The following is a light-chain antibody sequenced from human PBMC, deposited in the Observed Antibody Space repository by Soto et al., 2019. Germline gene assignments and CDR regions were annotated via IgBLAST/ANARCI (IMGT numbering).Light chain of an antibody. CDR2: GAS. J-gene: IGKJ2*01. CDR1: QSVSSN. Sequence: ELVMTQSPATLSVSPGEGATLSCRASQSVSSNLAWYQQKPGQAPRLLIYGASTRATGIPARFSCSGSGTEFTLTISSLQSAEFAVYYCQQYNYWPSFGQGTNVEIK. CDR3: QQYNYWPS. V-gene: IGKV3-15*01.